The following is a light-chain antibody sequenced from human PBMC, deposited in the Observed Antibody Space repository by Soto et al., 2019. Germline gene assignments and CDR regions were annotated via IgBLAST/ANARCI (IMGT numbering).Light chain of an antibody. J-gene: IGKJ1*01. CDR3: LQYDSYLSWT. CDR2: AAS. Sequence: DIQMTQSPPSLSASVGDRVTITCRASEDIGNDLGWYQQQPGKAPKRLIYAASSLQSGVPSRFSGSGSWTELTLTISSLQPEDSATYYCLQYDSYLSWTFGRWTKVEIE. CDR1: EDIGND. V-gene: IGKV1-17*01.